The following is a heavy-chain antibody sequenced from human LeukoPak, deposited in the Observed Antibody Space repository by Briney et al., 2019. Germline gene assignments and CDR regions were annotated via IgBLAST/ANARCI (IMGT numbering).Heavy chain of an antibody. D-gene: IGHD5-24*01. CDR2: ISGSGGST. CDR1: GFAFSSYA. V-gene: IGHV3-23*01. J-gene: IGHJ4*02. Sequence: SGGSLRLSCAASGFAFSSYAMSWVRQAPGKGLEWVSAISGSGGSTYYADSVKGRFTISRDNSKNTLYLQMNSLRAEDTAVYYCAKDLRRWLQSNLFGYWGQGTLVTVSS. CDR3: AKDLRRWLQSNLFGY.